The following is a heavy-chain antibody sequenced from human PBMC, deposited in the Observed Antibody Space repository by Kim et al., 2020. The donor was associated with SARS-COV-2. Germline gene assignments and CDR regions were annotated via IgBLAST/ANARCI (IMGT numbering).Heavy chain of an antibody. Sequence: ASVKVSCKGSGYTFTAFYVNWVRQAPGQGLEWMGRINPLNGGTKFAQRFQDRVTMTSDTSTSKAYLELSGLRFNDTAVYYCATSPPYFDFWSGHGAPDVWGQGTLVFVS. J-gene: IGHJ3*01. CDR3: ATSPPYFDFWSGHGAPDV. CDR1: GYTFTAFY. D-gene: IGHD3-3*01. V-gene: IGHV1-2*06. CDR2: INPLNGGT.